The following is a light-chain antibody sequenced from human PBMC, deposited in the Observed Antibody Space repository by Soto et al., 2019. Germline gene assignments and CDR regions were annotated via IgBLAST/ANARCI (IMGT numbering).Light chain of an antibody. V-gene: IGKV3D-15*01. J-gene: IGKJ3*01. Sequence: IIMTQSPATLSVSPGEPATLSCRASQSVGTNLAWYQQKPGQPPRLLIYATSTRVTGVPVRFSGGGSGTDFTLTISSLQSEDFAVYYCQQYNKWPPDYTFGPGPKVDIK. CDR3: QQYNKWPPDYT. CDR1: QSVGTN. CDR2: ATS.